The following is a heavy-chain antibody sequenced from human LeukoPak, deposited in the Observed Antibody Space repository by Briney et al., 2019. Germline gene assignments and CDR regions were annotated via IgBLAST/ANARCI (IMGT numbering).Heavy chain of an antibody. D-gene: IGHD6-13*01. CDR1: RFTFSSYA. CDR3: AKDRLGAAAGFFDY. V-gene: IGHV3-23*01. Sequence: GGSLRLSCAASRFTFSSYAMSWVRQAPGKGLEWVSAISGSDGSTYYADSVKGRFTISRDNSKNTLYLQMNSLRADDTAVYYCAKDRLGAAAGFFDYWGQGSLVTVSS. J-gene: IGHJ4*02. CDR2: ISGSDGST.